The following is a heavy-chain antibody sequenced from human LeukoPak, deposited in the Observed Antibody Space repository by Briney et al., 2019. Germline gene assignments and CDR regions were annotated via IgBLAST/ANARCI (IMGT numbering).Heavy chain of an antibody. CDR1: GGTFSSYA. CDR3: ARDGKSLLDPFDY. J-gene: IGHJ4*02. Sequence: GASVKVSCKASGGTFSSYAISWVRQAPGQGLEWMGGIIPIFGTANYAQKFQGRVTITADESMSTAYMELSSLRSEDTAVYYCARDGKSLLDPFDYWGQGTLVTVSS. V-gene: IGHV1-69*13. CDR2: IIPIFGTA. D-gene: IGHD3/OR15-3a*01.